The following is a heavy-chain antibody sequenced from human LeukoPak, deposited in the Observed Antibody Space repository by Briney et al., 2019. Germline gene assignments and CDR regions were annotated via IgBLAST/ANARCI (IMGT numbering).Heavy chain of an antibody. D-gene: IGHD3-10*01. CDR3: ARANYGSGSNYYYGMDV. CDR1: GFIFSRYG. J-gene: IGHJ6*04. V-gene: IGHV3-33*01. Sequence: GRSLRLSCAASGFIFSRYGMHWVRQAPGKGLEWVAVIWYDGTDKYYADSVRGRFTISRGNSKNTLYLQMNSLRAEDTAVYYCARANYGSGSNYYYGMDVWGKGTTVTVSS. CDR2: IWYDGTDK.